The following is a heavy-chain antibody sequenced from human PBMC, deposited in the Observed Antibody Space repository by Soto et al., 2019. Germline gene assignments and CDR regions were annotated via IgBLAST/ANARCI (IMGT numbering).Heavy chain of an antibody. V-gene: IGHV1-69*02. J-gene: IGHJ6*02. CDR2: IIPILGIA. D-gene: IGHD6-19*01. CDR3: ASPRNDSSGWYVEYGMDV. CDR1: GGTFSSYT. Sequence: QVQLVQSGAEVKKPGSSVKVSCKASGGTFSSYTISWVRQAPGQGLEWMGRIIPILGIANYAQKFQGRVTITADKTTSTAYMELSSLRSEDTAVYYCASPRNDSSGWYVEYGMDVWGQGTTVTVSS.